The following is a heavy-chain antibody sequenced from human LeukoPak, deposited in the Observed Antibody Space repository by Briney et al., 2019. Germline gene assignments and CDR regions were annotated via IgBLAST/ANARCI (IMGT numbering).Heavy chain of an antibody. CDR1: GGSISSGSYY. Sequence: SETLSLTCTVSGGSISSGSYYWSWIRQPAGKGLEWIGRIYTSGSNNYNPSLKSRVTISVDTSKNQFSLKLSSVTAADTAGYYCARGGYGSGFDYWGQGTLVTVSS. CDR3: ARGGYGSGFDY. V-gene: IGHV4-61*02. D-gene: IGHD3-10*01. J-gene: IGHJ4*02. CDR2: IYTSGSN.